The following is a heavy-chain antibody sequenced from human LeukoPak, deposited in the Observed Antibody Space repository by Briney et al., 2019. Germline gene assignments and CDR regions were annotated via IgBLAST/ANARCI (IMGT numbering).Heavy chain of an antibody. D-gene: IGHD2-21*01. V-gene: IGHV3-23*01. CDR3: AKVLLDYYYGMDV. CDR2: ISGSGGNT. CDR1: GFTFRSYA. J-gene: IGHJ6*02. Sequence: GGSLRLSCAASGFTFRSYAMNWVRQAPGKGLEWVSAISGSGGNTYYADSVKGRFTISRDNSKNTLYLQMNSLRAEDTAVYYCAKVLLDYYYGMDVWGQGTTVTVSS.